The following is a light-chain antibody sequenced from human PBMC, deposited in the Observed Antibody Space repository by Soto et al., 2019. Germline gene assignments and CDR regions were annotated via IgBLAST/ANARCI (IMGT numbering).Light chain of an antibody. CDR2: DAS. CDR1: QSNDSW. Sequence: DLQMTQSPSTQSAAVGDTVTITCRASQSNDSWLAWYQQKPGKAPKFLIYDASTLESGVPSRFSGSGSGTEFTLTIDSLQPDDFATYYCQQYGSYSRTFGQGTKVDIK. CDR3: QQYGSYSRT. V-gene: IGKV1-5*01. J-gene: IGKJ1*01.